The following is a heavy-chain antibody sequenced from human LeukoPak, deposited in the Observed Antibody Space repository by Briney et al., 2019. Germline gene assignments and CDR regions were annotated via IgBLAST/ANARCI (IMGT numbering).Heavy chain of an antibody. V-gene: IGHV4-59*01. CDR1: GGSISSYY. Sequence: SETLSLTCTVSGGSISSYYWSWIRQPPGKGLEWIGYIYYSGSTNYNPSLKSRVTISVDTSKNQFSLKLSSVTAADTAVYYCARHSLHIAVAGDYFDYWGQGTLVTVSS. J-gene: IGHJ4*02. CDR3: ARHSLHIAVAGDYFDY. CDR2: IYYSGST. D-gene: IGHD6-19*01.